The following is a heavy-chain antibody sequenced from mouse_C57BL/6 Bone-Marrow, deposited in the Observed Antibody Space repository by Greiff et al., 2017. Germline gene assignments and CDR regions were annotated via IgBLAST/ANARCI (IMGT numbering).Heavy chain of an antibody. CDR2: IYPRSGNT. CDR3: AGRVPGGYCDV. Sequence: QVQLKQSGAELARPGASVKLSCKASGYTFTSYGISWVKQRTGQGLEWIGEIYPRSGNTYYNQKFKGKATLTADKSSSTAYMELRSLTSEDSAVNFCAGRVPGGYCDVWGTGTTVTVSS. V-gene: IGHV1-81*01. D-gene: IGHD2-14*01. CDR1: GYTFTSYG. J-gene: IGHJ1*03.